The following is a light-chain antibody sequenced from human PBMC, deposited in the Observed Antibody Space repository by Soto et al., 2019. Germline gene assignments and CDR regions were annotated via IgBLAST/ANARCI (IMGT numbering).Light chain of an antibody. Sequence: IQMTQSPSSLSASVGDRVTITCRTSQTIDSRLSWYQQKPGKAPKLLIYDASNLQSGVPSTFSGGGSGTVFTLTIASLQPEDFATYFCHQAYSIPNTFGRGTKVEIK. CDR1: QTIDSR. CDR2: DAS. CDR3: HQAYSIPNT. V-gene: IGKV1-39*01. J-gene: IGKJ2*01.